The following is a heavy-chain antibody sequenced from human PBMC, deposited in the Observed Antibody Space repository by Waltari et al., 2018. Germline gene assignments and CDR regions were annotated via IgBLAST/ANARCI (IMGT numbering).Heavy chain of an antibody. V-gene: IGHV4-4*07. D-gene: IGHD2-2*02. J-gene: IGHJ6*03. CDR2: IYTSGST. CDR1: GGSISSYY. Sequence: QVQLQESGPGLVKPSETLSLTCTVSGGSISSYYWSWIRQPAGKGLEWIGRIYTSGSTNYNPSLNSRVTMSVDTSKNQFSLKLSSVTAADTAVYYCARETKGYCSSTSCYSYYYYYYMDVWGKGTTVTISS. CDR3: ARETKGYCSSTSCYSYYYYYYMDV.